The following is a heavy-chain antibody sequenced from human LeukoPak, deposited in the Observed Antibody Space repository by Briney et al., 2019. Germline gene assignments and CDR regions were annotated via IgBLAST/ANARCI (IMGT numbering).Heavy chain of an antibody. CDR1: GGSISSSSYY. Sequence: SETLSLTCTVSGGSISSSSYYWGWIRQPPGKGLEWIGSIYYSGSTYYNPSLKSRVTISVDTSKNQFSLKLSSVTAADTAVYYCARDGYSSSFMDVWGQGTTVTVSS. D-gene: IGHD6-13*01. CDR2: IYYSGST. J-gene: IGHJ6*02. V-gene: IGHV4-39*07. CDR3: ARDGYSSSFMDV.